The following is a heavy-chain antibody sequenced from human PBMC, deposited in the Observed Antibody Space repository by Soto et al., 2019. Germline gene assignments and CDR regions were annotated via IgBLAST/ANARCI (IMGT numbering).Heavy chain of an antibody. D-gene: IGHD1-26*01. CDR2: INHSGST. Sequence: SETLSLTCAVYGGSFSGYYWSWIRQPPGKGLEWIGEINHSGSTNYNPSLKSRVTISVDTSKDQFSLKLSSVTAADTAVYYCARIRATYYYYYGMDVWGQGTTVTVS. CDR3: ARIRATYYYYYGMDV. V-gene: IGHV4-34*01. CDR1: GGSFSGYY. J-gene: IGHJ6*02.